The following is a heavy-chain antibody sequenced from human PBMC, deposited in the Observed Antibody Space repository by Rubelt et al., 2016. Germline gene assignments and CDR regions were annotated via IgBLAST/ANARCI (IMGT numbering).Heavy chain of an antibody. J-gene: IGHJ4*02. CDR2: IYHSGST. Sequence: SWVRQPPGKGLEWIGEIYHSGSTNYNPSLKSRVTISVDKSKNQFSLKLSSVTAADTAVYYCARGAGSGSYYNTYWGQGTLVTVSS. V-gene: IGHV4-4*02. CDR3: ARGAGSGSYYNTY. D-gene: IGHD3-10*01.